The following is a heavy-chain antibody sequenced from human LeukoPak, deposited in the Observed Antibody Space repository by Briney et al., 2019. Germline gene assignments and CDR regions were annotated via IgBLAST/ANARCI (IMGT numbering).Heavy chain of an antibody. Sequence: GGSLRLSCAASGFTFSSYAMHWVRQAPGKGLEWVAVISYDGSNKYYADSVKGRFTISRDNSKNTLYLQMNSLRAEDTAVYYCARDWAGIAARPGAFDIWGQGTMVTVSS. V-gene: IGHV3-30-3*01. D-gene: IGHD6-6*01. J-gene: IGHJ3*02. CDR3: ARDWAGIAARPGAFDI. CDR2: ISYDGSNK. CDR1: GFTFSSYA.